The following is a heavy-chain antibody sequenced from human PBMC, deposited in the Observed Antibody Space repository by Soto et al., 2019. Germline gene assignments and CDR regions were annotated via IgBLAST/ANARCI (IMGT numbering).Heavy chain of an antibody. V-gene: IGHV3-23*01. CDR2: ISGSDDST. CDR3: AKRSSSSTFDY. D-gene: IGHD6-6*01. CDR1: GFTFCSYS. J-gene: IGHJ4*02. Sequence: GGSLRLSCAASGFTFCSYSMIWVRQAPGKGLEWVSSISGSDDSTYYADSVKGRFTISRDNSKNTLYLQMNSLRAEDTAVYYCAKRSSSSTFDYWGQGTLVTVS.